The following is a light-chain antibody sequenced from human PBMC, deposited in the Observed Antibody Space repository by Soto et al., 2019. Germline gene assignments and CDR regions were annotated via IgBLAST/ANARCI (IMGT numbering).Light chain of an antibody. CDR3: QQYNNWPLT. CDR2: GAS. J-gene: IGKJ4*01. V-gene: IGKV3-15*01. Sequence: IRITQAPATLALAPGERATLSCRASQRGSSKLAWYQQKLGPAPRLLMYGASTRATGIPARFSGSGSGTEFTLTISSLQSEDFAVYYCQQYNNWPLTFGGGTKVEIK. CDR1: QRGSSK.